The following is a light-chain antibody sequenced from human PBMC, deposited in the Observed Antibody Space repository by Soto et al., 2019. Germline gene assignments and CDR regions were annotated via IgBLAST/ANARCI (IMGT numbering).Light chain of an antibody. CDR1: STDVGAYNF. Sequence: QSALTQPPSASGSPGQSVTISCTGTSTDVGAYNFVSWYQQHPGKAPKLVIYEVTKRPSGVHDRFSGSKSGNTASLTVSGLQTEDEADYYCGSHAGNSNLVFGGGTKLTVL. CDR3: GSHAGNSNLV. V-gene: IGLV2-8*01. J-gene: IGLJ3*02. CDR2: EVT.